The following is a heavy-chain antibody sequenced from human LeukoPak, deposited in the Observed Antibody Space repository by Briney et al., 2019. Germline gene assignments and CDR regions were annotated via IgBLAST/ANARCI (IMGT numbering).Heavy chain of an antibody. J-gene: IGHJ4*02. V-gene: IGHV3-48*03. CDR3: ARVYRSSSGPTLDY. D-gene: IGHD6-6*01. Sequence: GGSLRLSXAASGFTFSSYEMNWVRQAPGKGLEWISYISSSGSTIYYADSVKGRFTISRDNAKNSLYLQMNSLRAEDTAVSYCARVYRSSSGPTLDYWGQGTLVTVSS. CDR2: ISSSGSTI. CDR1: GFTFSSYE.